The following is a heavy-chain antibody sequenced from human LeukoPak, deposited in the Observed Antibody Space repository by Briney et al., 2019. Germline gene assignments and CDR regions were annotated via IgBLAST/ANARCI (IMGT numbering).Heavy chain of an antibody. CDR2: ITTSGDT. CDR3: ARGYNSRSTFDV. J-gene: IGHJ3*01. CDR1: GGAISSGSHY. D-gene: IGHD6-13*01. Sequence: SETLSLTCTVSGGAISSGSHYWSWIRQPAGKGLEWIGRITTSGDTTYNPSLKSRLTISVDTSRNHFSLNLRSVTAADTAVYYCARGYNSRSTFDVWGQGTVVTVSS. V-gene: IGHV4-61*02.